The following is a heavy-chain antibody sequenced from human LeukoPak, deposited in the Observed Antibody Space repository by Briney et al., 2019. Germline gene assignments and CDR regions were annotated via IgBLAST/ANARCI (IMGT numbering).Heavy chain of an antibody. D-gene: IGHD3-10*01. CDR2: ISSSGSTI. Sequence: PGGSLRLSCAASGFTFSDYYMSWIRQAPGKGGEWVSYISSSGSTIYYADSVKGRFTISRDNAKNSLYLQMNSLRAEDTAVYYCASGPPMVRGAMADYWGQGTLVTVSS. V-gene: IGHV3-11*01. J-gene: IGHJ4*02. CDR1: GFTFSDYY. CDR3: ASGPPMVRGAMADY.